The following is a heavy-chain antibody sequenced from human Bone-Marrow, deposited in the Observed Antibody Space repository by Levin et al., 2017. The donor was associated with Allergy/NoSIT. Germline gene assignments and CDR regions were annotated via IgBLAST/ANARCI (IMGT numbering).Heavy chain of an antibody. CDR3: ARLYCIGTSCYTDWFDP. D-gene: IGHD3-10*01. J-gene: IGHJ5*02. CDR1: GGVFSSYP. CDR2: ITPLLSIT. V-gene: IGHV1-69*02. Sequence: SVKVSCKASGGVFSSYPIAWVRQAPGQGLEWMGRITPLLSITHYAQKFQGRLTINADQSTSTVYMELTSLRSDDTAVYYCARLYCIGTSCYTDWFDPWGQGTLVTVAS.